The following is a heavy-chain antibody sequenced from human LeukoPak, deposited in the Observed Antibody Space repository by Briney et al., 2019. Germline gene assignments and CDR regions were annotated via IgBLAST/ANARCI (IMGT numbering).Heavy chain of an antibody. Sequence: GGSLRLSCAVSGFTFSGFWMSWSRQAPGKGLEWVASINPDESEKYSAGSMKGRFTISRDNAKNSLFLQMENLRVEDTAFYYCVRDLHYSRLDYWGQGMLVAVSS. D-gene: IGHD4-11*01. CDR1: GFTFSGFW. CDR2: INPDESEK. CDR3: VRDLHYSRLDY. J-gene: IGHJ4*02. V-gene: IGHV3-7*01.